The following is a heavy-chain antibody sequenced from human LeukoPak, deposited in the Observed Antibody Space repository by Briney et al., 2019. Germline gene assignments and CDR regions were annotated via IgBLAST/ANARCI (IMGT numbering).Heavy chain of an antibody. V-gene: IGHV4-39*01. CDR1: RVSIKRSGFF. J-gene: IGHJ5*01. Sequence: PSETLSLTCTVSRVSIKRSGFFWGWIRQPPGKGLERIGSLYYTGSIYYNPTLKSRVTISADKSRNQFSLHLNSVTAADTAVYYCAGRGSTSGLSYDSWGKGTLVTVSS. CDR2: LYYTGSI. D-gene: IGHD5-12*01. CDR3: AGRGSTSGLSYDS.